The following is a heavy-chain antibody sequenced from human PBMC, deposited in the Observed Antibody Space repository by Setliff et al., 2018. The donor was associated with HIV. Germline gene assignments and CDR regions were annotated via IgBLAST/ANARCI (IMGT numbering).Heavy chain of an antibody. D-gene: IGHD3-10*01. J-gene: IGHJ2*01. V-gene: IGHV4-39*07. CDR2: INQSGNT. Sequence: PSETLSLACTVSGDSISSNNYHWSWVRQSPGRGLEWIGEINQSGNTNFNPSLKSRLIISVDTSKSQFSLKLTSVTAADTALYYCAREGGQGYSGSGSFYHRNFDLWGRGTLVTVSS. CDR1: GDSISSNNYH. CDR3: AREGGQGYSGSGSFYHRNFDL.